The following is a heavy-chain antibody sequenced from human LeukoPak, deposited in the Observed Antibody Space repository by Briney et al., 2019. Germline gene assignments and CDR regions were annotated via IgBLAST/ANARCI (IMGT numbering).Heavy chain of an antibody. CDR1: GYSFTSYW. CDR2: IYPGDSDT. J-gene: IGHJ5*02. V-gene: IGHV5-51*01. D-gene: IGHD3-10*01. CDR3: ARHHYYGSGSYYTNWFDP. Sequence: GESLKISCKGSGYSFTSYWIGWVRQMPGKGLEWMGIIYPGDSDTRYSPSFQGQVTISADKSISTAYLQWSSLKASDTAMYYCARHHYYGSGSYYTNWFDPWAREPWSPSPQ.